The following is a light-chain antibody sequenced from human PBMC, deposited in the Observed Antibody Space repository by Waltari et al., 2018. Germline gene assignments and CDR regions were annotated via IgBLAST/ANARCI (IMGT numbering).Light chain of an antibody. CDR1: QSVSTY. CDR2: DAS. Sequence: EIVLTQSPGTLSLSPGASTTLSCRASQSVSTYLLRYPQKPGPAPRLLLNDASNRAPGIPARFSCSGSGTDFTLTISSLEPEDFAVYYCQQRSNWPLTFGQGTKVEI. V-gene: IGKV3-11*01. J-gene: IGKJ1*01. CDR3: QQRSNWPLT.